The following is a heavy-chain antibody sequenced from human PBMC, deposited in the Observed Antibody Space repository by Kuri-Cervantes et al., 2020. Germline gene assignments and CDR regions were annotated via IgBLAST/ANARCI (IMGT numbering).Heavy chain of an antibody. CDR3: AKDWLRVLVVVPAAMDY. CDR1: GFTFSSYS. Sequence: GESLKISCAASGFTFSSYSMNWVRQAPGKGLEWVSSISSSSSYIYYADSVKGRFTISRDNAKNSLYLQMNSLRAEDTAVYYCAKDWLRVLVVVPAAMDYWGQGTLVTVSS. D-gene: IGHD2-2*01. J-gene: IGHJ4*02. V-gene: IGHV3-21*01. CDR2: ISSSSSYI.